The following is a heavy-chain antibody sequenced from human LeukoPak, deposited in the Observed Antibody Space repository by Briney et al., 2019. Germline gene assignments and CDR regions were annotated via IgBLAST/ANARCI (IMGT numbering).Heavy chain of an antibody. CDR1: GGPISSYY. D-gene: IGHD5-24*01. J-gene: IGHJ4*02. V-gene: IGHV4-4*09. CDR3: ARHDRDGYSRSFDY. Sequence: SETLSLTCTVSGGPISSYYWSWIRQPPGKGLEWIGYIYTSGSTNYNPSLKSRVTISVDTSKNQFSLKLSSVTAADTAVYYCARHDRDGYSRSFDYWGQGTLVTVSS. CDR2: IYTSGST.